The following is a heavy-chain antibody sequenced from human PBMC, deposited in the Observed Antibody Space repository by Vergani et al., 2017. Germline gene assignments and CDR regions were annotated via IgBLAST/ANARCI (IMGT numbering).Heavy chain of an antibody. Sequence: EVQLLESGGGLVQPGGSLRLSCAASGFTFSSYAMSWVRQAPGKGLEWVSAISGSGGSPYYADSVKGRFTISRDNSKKTLYLQMNSLRAEDTAVYYCAKETGIAVAAGSVYVDYWGQGSLVTVSS. J-gene: IGHJ4*02. V-gene: IGHV3-23*01. D-gene: IGHD6-19*01. CDR1: GFTFSSYA. CDR3: AKETGIAVAAGSVYVDY. CDR2: ISGSGGSP.